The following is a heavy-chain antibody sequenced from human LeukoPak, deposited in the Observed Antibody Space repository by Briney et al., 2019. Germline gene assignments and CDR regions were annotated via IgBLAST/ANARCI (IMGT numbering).Heavy chain of an antibody. CDR3: AISREQHLP. J-gene: IGHJ4*02. V-gene: IGHV1-69-2*01. CDR2: VDPEDGET. CDR1: GYPFTAYY. D-gene: IGHD6-13*01. Sequence: ASVKVSCKASGYPFTAYYMHWVKQAPGEGLEWMGLVDPEDGETIYAEKFQGRVTITADTSTDTAYMELCSLRSEDPAVYYCAISREQHLPWGQGTLVTVSS.